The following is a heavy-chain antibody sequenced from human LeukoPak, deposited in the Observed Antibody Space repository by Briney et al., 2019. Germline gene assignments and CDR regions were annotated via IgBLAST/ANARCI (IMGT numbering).Heavy chain of an antibody. Sequence: PSETLSLTCTVSGGSISSYYWSWIRQPPGKGLEWIGYIYYSGSTNYNPSLKSRVTISVDTSKNQFSLKLSSVTAADTAVYYCARGSEQWLANGGYYYYGMDVWGQGTTVTVSS. D-gene: IGHD6-19*01. J-gene: IGHJ6*02. V-gene: IGHV4-59*01. CDR1: GGSISSYY. CDR3: ARGSEQWLANGGYYYYGMDV. CDR2: IYYSGST.